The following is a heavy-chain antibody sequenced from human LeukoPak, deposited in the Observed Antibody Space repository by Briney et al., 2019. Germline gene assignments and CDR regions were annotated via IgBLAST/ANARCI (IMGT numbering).Heavy chain of an antibody. D-gene: IGHD5-24*01. CDR2: ISNDLTTI. CDR1: GFTFSSYS. CDR3: AADGYSSPFDH. J-gene: IGHJ4*02. Sequence: PGGSLRLSCTASGFTFSSYSLNWVRQAPGKGLEWISYISNDLTTIHYAASVKGRFTISRDNARNSLYLQMYSLRAEDTAVYYCAADGYSSPFDHWGQGTLVTVSS. V-gene: IGHV3-48*04.